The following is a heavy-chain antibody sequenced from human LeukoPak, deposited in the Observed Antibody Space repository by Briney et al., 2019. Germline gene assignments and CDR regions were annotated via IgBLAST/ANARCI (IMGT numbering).Heavy chain of an antibody. V-gene: IGHV3-21*01. CDR2: ISSSSIYK. Sequence: GGSLRLSCAASGFTFSSYSMNWVRQAPGKGLEWVSSISSSSIYKYYADSVKGRFTISRDNAKKSLYLQMNSLRAEDTAVCYCARSRYDSSGYYGIIGNWGQGTLVTVSS. D-gene: IGHD3-22*01. CDR1: GFTFSSYS. CDR3: ARSRYDSSGYYGIIGN. J-gene: IGHJ4*02.